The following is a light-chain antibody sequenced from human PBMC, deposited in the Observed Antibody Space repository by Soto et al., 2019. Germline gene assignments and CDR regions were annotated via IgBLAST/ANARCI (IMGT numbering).Light chain of an antibody. Sequence: QLVLTQPPSVSGAPGQRVTISCTGSSSNIGAGYDVHWYQQLPGTAPKLLIYGNSNRPSGVPDRFSGSKSGTSASLAITGLQAEDEAHYYCQSYDSSLSAYVLGTGTKLT. CDR3: QSYDSSLSAYV. J-gene: IGLJ1*01. V-gene: IGLV1-40*01. CDR1: SSNIGAGYD. CDR2: GNS.